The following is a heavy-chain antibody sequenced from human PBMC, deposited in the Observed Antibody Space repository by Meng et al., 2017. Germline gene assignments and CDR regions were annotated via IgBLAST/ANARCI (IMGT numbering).Heavy chain of an antibody. CDR1: GGVSSSSNW. Sequence: QGALLESGPGLVKPSGTLSLTCVGSGGVSSSSNWWSWVRQPPGKGLEWIGDCYHSESTNYNPSLKSRVTISVDKSKNQFSLKLSSVTAADTAVYYCARGTDYGDYYFDYWGQGTLVTVSS. CDR2: CYHSEST. J-gene: IGHJ4*02. CDR3: ARGTDYGDYYFDY. D-gene: IGHD4-17*01. V-gene: IGHV4-4*02.